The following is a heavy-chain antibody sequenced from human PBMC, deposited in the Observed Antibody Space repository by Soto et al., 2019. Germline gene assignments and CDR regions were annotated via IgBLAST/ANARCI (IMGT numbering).Heavy chain of an antibody. J-gene: IGHJ4*02. V-gene: IGHV4-38-2*01. CDR3: ARIAYFDSTGYYYYFDY. Sequence: SETLSLTCXVSGYSISKGYFWGWIRQPPGKGLEWIDSWYRSGVTYYNPSLNGRVTMSVDTSKNQFSLQLSSVTAADMAVYYCARIAYFDSTGYYYYFDYWGQGALVTVSS. CDR1: GYSISKGYF. D-gene: IGHD3-22*01. CDR2: WYRSGVT.